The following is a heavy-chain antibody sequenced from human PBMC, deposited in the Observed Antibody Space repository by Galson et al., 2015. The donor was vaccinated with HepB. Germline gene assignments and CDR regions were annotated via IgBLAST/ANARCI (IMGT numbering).Heavy chain of an antibody. D-gene: IGHD3-22*01. CDR1: GFTFSSYG. J-gene: IGHJ5*02. CDR2: IWYDGSNK. V-gene: IGHV3-33*01. CDR3: AGYDSSGFTVP. Sequence: SLRLSCAASGFTFSSYGMHWVRQAPGKGLEWVAVIWYDGSNKYYADSVKGRFTISRDNSKNTLYLQMNSLRVEDTAVYYCAGYDSSGFTVPWGQGTLVTVSS.